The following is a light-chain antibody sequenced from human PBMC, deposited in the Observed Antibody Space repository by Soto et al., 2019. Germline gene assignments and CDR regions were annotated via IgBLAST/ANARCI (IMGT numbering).Light chain of an antibody. CDR3: HQYGSSRT. V-gene: IGKV3-20*01. J-gene: IGKJ1*01. Sequence: DIVLTQSPGTLSLSPGERATLSCRASQSVRSTSLAWYQQKPGQAPRLLLYGASSRATGIPARFSGSGSGTDFTLTISRLEPEDSAVYYCHQYGSSRTFGQGTKVDIK. CDR2: GAS. CDR1: QSVRSTS.